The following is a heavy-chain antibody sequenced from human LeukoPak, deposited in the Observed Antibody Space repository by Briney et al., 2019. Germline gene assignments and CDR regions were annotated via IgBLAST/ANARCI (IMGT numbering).Heavy chain of an antibody. Sequence: SETLSLTCTVSGGSISPYFWSWIRQAPGKGLEWIGYISYTGSTNYNPFLNSRVAISVDTSKNQFSLQLSSVTVADTAVYYCARDDYRGVTNFDPWGQGTLVTVSS. CDR3: ARDDYRGVTNFDP. CDR2: ISYTGST. J-gene: IGHJ5*02. CDR1: GGSISPYF. V-gene: IGHV4-59*01. D-gene: IGHD3-10*01.